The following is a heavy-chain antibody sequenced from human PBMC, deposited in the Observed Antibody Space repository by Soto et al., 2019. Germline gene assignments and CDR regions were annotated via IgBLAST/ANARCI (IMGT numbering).Heavy chain of an antibody. CDR2: INHSGST. Sequence: PSETLSLTCAVYGGSFSGYYWSWIRQPPGKGLEWIGEINHSGSTNYNPSLKSRVTISVDTSKNQFSLKLSSVTAADTAVYYCARAGPRGGRGYSYGQRLDAFDIWGQGTMVTVSS. CDR1: GGSFSGYY. D-gene: IGHD5-18*01. CDR3: ARAGPRGGRGYSYGQRLDAFDI. V-gene: IGHV4-34*01. J-gene: IGHJ3*02.